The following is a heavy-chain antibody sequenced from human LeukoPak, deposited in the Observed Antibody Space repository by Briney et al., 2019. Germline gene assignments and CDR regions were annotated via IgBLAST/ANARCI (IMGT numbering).Heavy chain of an antibody. D-gene: IGHD1-1*01. CDR1: GGSISSYY. Sequence: SETLSLTCSVSGGSISSYYWSWIRQPPGKGLEWIGYIYYSGSTNYNPSLKSRVTISVDTSKNQLSLKLSSMTAADTAVYYCARDLNWALEYWGQGTLVTVSS. V-gene: IGHV4-59*01. J-gene: IGHJ4*02. CDR2: IYYSGST. CDR3: ARDLNWALEY.